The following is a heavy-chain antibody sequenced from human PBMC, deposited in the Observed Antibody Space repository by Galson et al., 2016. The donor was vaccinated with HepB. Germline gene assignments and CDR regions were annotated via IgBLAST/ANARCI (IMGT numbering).Heavy chain of an antibody. V-gene: IGHV3-33*08. D-gene: IGHD2-15*01. CDR3: ARFGGSLGMDV. J-gene: IGHJ6*02. CDR1: GFTFSSYG. Sequence: SLRLSCAASGFTFSSYGMHWVRQAPGKGLEWVAIIWYDGSNKHYADSVKGRFTISRDNSKSTLYLQMNSLTAEDTAVYYCARFGGSLGMDVWGQGTTVTVSS. CDR2: IWYDGSNK.